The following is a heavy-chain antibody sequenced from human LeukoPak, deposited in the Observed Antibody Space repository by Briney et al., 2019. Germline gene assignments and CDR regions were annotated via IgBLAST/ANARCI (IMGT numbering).Heavy chain of an antibody. CDR2: ISSSSSYI. CDR3: ATARTGYCSSTSCSP. D-gene: IGHD2-2*01. V-gene: IGHV3-21*01. CDR1: GFTFSSYS. Sequence: GGSLRLSCAASGFTFSSYSMNWVRQAPGKGLAWVSSISSSSSYIYYADSVKGRFTISRDNAKNSLYLQMNSLRAEDTAVYYCATARTGYCSSTSCSPWGQGTLVTVSS. J-gene: IGHJ5*02.